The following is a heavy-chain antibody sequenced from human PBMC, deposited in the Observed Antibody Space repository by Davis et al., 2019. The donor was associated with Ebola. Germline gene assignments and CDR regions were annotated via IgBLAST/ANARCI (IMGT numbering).Heavy chain of an antibody. D-gene: IGHD6-13*01. J-gene: IGHJ5*02. V-gene: IGHV4-39*01. CDR1: GGSISSSSYY. CDR3: ASKQAAPVRGPWFDP. CDR2: IYYSGST. Sequence: MPSETLSLTCTVSGGSISSSSYYWGWIRQPPGKGLEWIGSIYYSGSTYYNPSLKSRVTISVDTSKNQFSLTLSSVTAADTAVYYCASKQAAPVRGPWFDPWGQGTLVTVSS.